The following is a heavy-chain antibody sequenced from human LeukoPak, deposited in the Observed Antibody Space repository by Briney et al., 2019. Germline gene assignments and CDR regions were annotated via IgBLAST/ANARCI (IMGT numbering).Heavy chain of an antibody. CDR3: ARAPWGSYCSGGSCYYYYYMDV. J-gene: IGHJ6*03. CDR1: GGSISSSSYY. CDR2: IYYSGST. D-gene: IGHD2-15*01. V-gene: IGHV4-39*01. Sequence: SETLSLTCTVSGGSISSSSYYWGWIRQPPGKGLEWIGSIYYSGSTYYNPSLKSRVTISVDTSKNQFSLKLSSVTAADTAVYYCARAPWGSYCSGGSCYYYYYMDVWGKGTTVTISS.